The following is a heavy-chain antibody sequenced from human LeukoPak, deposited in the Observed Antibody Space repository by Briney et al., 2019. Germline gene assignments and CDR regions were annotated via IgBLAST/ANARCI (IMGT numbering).Heavy chain of an antibody. Sequence: SETLSLTCTVSGGSISNYYWSWIRQPPGKGLEWIGYIYYSGSTNHNPSLKSRVTISVDTSKNQFSLKLSSVTAADTAVYYCARQRKRWLDYWGQGTLVTVSS. CDR1: GGSISNYY. CDR3: ARQRKRWLDY. CDR2: IYYSGST. V-gene: IGHV4-59*01. J-gene: IGHJ4*02. D-gene: IGHD6-19*01.